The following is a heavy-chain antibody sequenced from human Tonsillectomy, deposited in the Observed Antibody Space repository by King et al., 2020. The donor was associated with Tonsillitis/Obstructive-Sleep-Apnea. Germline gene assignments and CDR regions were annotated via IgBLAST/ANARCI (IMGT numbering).Heavy chain of an antibody. Sequence: VQLVQSGAEVKKPGASVKVSCKASGYMFTNFGISWVRQAPGQGLEWMGWISAYNGDTNYAQNLQGRVTMTTDTSTNTAYMDLRSLRSDDTAVYYCARDLGENFNWFDPWGQGTLVTVSS. V-gene: IGHV1-18*01. CDR3: ARDLGENFNWFDP. CDR2: ISAYNGDT. J-gene: IGHJ5*02. D-gene: IGHD1-26*01. CDR1: GYMFTNFG.